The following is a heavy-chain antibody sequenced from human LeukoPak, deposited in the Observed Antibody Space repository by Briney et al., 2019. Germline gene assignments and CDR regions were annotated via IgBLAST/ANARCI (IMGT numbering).Heavy chain of an antibody. CDR2: INAYSGST. Sequence: ASVKVSCKSSGYTFTSYDFHWVRQAPGQGLGWMGCINAYSGSTNYAQNFQGRVTMTTDTSTNTAYMELRSLGSDDTAVYYCARTMDYSSPDYWGQGTLVTVSS. V-gene: IGHV1-18*01. CDR1: GYTFTSYD. J-gene: IGHJ4*02. CDR3: ARTMDYSSPDY. D-gene: IGHD3-10*01.